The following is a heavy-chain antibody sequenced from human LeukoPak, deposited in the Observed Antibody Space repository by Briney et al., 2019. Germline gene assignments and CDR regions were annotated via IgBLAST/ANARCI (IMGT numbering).Heavy chain of an antibody. V-gene: IGHV1-8*01. J-gene: IGHJ3*02. CDR3: ARNGKEYSPYYDFWSGPEPADAFDI. D-gene: IGHD3-3*01. Sequence: ASVKVSCKASGYTFTSYDINWVRQATGQGLEWMGWMNPNSGNTGYAQKFQGRVTMTRNTSISTAYMELSSLRSEDTAVYYCARNGKEYSPYYDFWSGPEPADAFDIWGQGTMVTVSS. CDR2: MNPNSGNT. CDR1: GYTFTSYD.